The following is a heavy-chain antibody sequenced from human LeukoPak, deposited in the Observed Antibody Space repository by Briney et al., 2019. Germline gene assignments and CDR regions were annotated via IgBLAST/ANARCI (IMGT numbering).Heavy chain of an antibody. V-gene: IGHV3-48*03. CDR3: ARYNGEFPYYYYGMDV. CDR2: ISGGGSTI. Sequence: GGSLRLSCAASGFTFSSYEMNWVRQAPGKGLEWVSYISGGGSTIYYADSVKGRFTISRDNAKNSLYLQVNSLRAEDTAVYYCARYNGEFPYYYYGMDVWGQGTTVTVSS. D-gene: IGHD3-10*01. J-gene: IGHJ6*02. CDR1: GFTFSSYE.